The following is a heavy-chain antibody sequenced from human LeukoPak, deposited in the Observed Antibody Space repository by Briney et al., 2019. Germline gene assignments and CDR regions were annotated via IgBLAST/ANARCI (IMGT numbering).Heavy chain of an antibody. CDR1: GFTFSSYA. CDR3: AKESDGYKCYFDY. J-gene: IGHJ4*02. D-gene: IGHD5-24*01. CDR2: IGGSGGST. V-gene: IGHV3-23*01. Sequence: GGSLRLSCAASGFTFSSYAMTWVRQAPGKGLEWVSAIGGSGGSTYYADSVKGRFTISRDNSKNTLYLQMNSLRAENTAVYYCAKESDGYKCYFDYWGQGTLVTVSS.